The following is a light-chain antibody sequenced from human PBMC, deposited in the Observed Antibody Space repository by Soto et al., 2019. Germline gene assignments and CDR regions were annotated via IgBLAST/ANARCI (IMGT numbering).Light chain of an antibody. CDR2: DVS. J-gene: IGLJ1*01. Sequence: QSALTQPRSVSGSPGQSVTISCTGTSGDVGGYSYVSWFQQHPGKAPKLMIYDVSKRPSGVPDRFSGSKSGNTASLTISGLQAEDEADYYCCSFAGSYTLYVFGTGTKLTVL. CDR3: CSFAGSYTLYV. V-gene: IGLV2-11*01. CDR1: SGDVGGYSY.